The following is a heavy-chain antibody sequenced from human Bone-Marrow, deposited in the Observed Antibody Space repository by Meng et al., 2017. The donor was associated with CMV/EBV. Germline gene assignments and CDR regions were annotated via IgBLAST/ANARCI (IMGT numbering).Heavy chain of an antibody. CDR2: ISYDGSNK. CDR3: AKDLTESPNSSGWSTFDY. D-gene: IGHD6-19*01. V-gene: IGHV3-30*04. J-gene: IGHJ4*02. CDR1: GFNLSSYA. Sequence: GESLKISCSASGFNLSSYAMHWVRQAPGKGLEWVAVISYDGSNKYYADSVKGRFTISRDNSKNTLYLQMNSLRAEDTAVYYCAKDLTESPNSSGWSTFDYWGQGTLVTVSS.